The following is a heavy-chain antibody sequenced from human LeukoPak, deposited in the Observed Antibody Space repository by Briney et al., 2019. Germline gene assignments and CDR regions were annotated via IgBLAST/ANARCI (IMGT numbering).Heavy chain of an antibody. CDR2: IRSQTAGGTT. CDR3: AHGSAQYYEY. Sequence: GGSLRLSCAVSGLTLSNVWMNWVRQAPGKGLEWVGRIRSQTAGGTTDFAAPVKGRFSISRDDSKNSLYLQMNSLASEDTAVYYCAHGSAQYYEYWGQGTLVTVSS. CDR1: GLTLSNVW. D-gene: IGHD2-15*01. V-gene: IGHV3-15*07. J-gene: IGHJ1*01.